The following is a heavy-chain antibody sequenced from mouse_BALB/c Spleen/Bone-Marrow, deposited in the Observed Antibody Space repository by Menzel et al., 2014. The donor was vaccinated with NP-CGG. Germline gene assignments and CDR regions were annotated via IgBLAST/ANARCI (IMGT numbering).Heavy chain of an antibody. J-gene: IGHJ3*01. Sequence: VQLQQFGPELVKPGASVRISCKASGYTFTSYYIHWVKQRPGQGLEWIGWIYPGNVNTKYNEKFKGKATLTADKSSSTAYMQLSSLTSEDSAVYFCERSPGSSPAWFAYWGQGTLVTVSA. CDR3: ERSPGSSPAWFAY. D-gene: IGHD1-1*01. CDR2: IYPGNVNT. V-gene: IGHV1S56*01. CDR1: GYTFTSYY.